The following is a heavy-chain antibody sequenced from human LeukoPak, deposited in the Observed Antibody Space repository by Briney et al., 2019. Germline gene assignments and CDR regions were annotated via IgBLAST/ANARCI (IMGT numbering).Heavy chain of an antibody. CDR3: AKGVSPGGY. CDR1: GFTFSSYE. J-gene: IGHJ4*02. Sequence: PGRSLRLSCAASGFTFSSYEMNWVRHAPGKGLEWVSYISSSGSNIYYADSVKGRFTISRDTAKNSLYLQMNSLRAEDTAVYYCAKGVSPGGYWGKGTLVTVST. D-gene: IGHD3-10*01. V-gene: IGHV3-48*03. CDR2: ISSSGSNI.